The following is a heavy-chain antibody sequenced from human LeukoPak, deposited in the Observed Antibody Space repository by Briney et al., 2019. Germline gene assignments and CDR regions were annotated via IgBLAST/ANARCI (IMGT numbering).Heavy chain of an antibody. CDR2: VSHIGST. J-gene: IGHJ4*02. CDR3: AKRVAAAGIFDY. Sequence: SETLSLTCTVSGGSISTYYWSWIRQFPGKGLEWIGYVSHIGSTNYNPSLKSRVTISVDRSKNQFSLRLSSVTAADTAVYYCAKRVAAAGIFDYWGQGTLVTVSS. CDR1: GGSISTYY. D-gene: IGHD6-13*01. V-gene: IGHV4-59*12.